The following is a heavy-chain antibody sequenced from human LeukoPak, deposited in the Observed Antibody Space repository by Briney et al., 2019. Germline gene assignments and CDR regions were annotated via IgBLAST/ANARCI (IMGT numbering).Heavy chain of an antibody. J-gene: IGHJ4*02. CDR2: IYYSGST. CDR1: GGSISSGGYY. D-gene: IGHD1-26*01. V-gene: IGHV4-31*03. Sequence: SETLSPTCTVSGGSISSGGYYWSWIRQHPGKGLEWIGYIYYSGSTYYNPSLKSRVTISVDTSKNQFSLKLSSVTAADTAVYYCARVGGAQPDYWGQGTLVTVSS. CDR3: ARVGGAQPDY.